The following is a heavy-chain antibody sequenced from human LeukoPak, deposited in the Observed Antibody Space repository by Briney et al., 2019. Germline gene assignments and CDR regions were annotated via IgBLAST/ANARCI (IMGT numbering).Heavy chain of an antibody. V-gene: IGHV3-66*01. CDR2: IYSGGST. Sequence: GGSLRLSCAAPGFTVSSNYMSWVRQAPGKGLGWVSVIYSGGSTYYADSVKGRFTISRDNSKNTLHLQMNSLRAEDTAVYYCARRPYPYSSGWLGGAFDIWGEGTMVTVSS. CDR3: ARRPYPYSSGWLGGAFDI. D-gene: IGHD6-19*01. J-gene: IGHJ3*02. CDR1: GFTVSSNY.